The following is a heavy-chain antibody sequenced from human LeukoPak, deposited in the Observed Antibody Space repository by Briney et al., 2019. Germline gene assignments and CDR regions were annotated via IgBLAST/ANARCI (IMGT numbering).Heavy chain of an antibody. J-gene: IGHJ6*02. Sequence: GSLRLSCAASGFTFSSYSMNWVRQPPGKGLEWIGEINHSGSTNYNASLKSRVTISLDTSKNQFSLKLSSVTAADTAVYYCARATYCSGGRCHNGMDVWGQGTTVTVSS. V-gene: IGHV4-34*01. CDR2: INHSGST. CDR3: ARATYCSGGRCHNGMDV. CDR1: GFTFSSYS. D-gene: IGHD2-15*01.